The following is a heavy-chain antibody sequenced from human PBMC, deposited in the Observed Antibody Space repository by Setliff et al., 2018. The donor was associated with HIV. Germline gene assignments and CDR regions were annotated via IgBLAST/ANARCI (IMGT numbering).Heavy chain of an antibody. J-gene: IGHJ6*02. CDR2: ISSSSSYI. CDR1: GFTFSSYS. Sequence: GGSLRLSCAASGFTFSSYSMNWVRQAPGKGLEWVSSISSSSSYIYYADSVKGRFTISRDNAKNSLYLQMNSLRAEGTAVYYCARVFLEWLLYRPDYVMDVWGQGTTVTVSS. V-gene: IGHV3-21*01. D-gene: IGHD3-3*01. CDR3: ARVFLEWLLYRPDYVMDV.